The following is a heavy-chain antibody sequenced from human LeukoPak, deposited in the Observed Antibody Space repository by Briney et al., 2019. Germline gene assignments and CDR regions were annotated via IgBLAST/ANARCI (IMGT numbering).Heavy chain of an antibody. J-gene: IGHJ4*02. Sequence: PSETLSLTCTVSGGSISSSYWSWIRQPPGKGLEWIGYMQYGGSTNYNPSLKSRVSISLDTTENQFSLKLSSVAAADTAVYYCARGIVVDFDYWGQGTLVTVSS. D-gene: IGHD1-26*01. CDR1: GGSISSSY. CDR3: ARGIVVDFDY. CDR2: MQYGGST. V-gene: IGHV4-59*01.